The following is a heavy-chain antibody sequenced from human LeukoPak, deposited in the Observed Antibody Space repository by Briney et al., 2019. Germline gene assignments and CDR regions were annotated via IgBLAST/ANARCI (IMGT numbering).Heavy chain of an antibody. D-gene: IGHD1-26*01. Sequence: GGSLRLSCAASGFTFSSYSMSWVRQAPGKGLEWVSYISSDSTTIYYADSVKGRFTISRDNSKNTLYLQMNSLRAEDTAVYYCAKLSGSYKFEYWGQGTLVTVSS. V-gene: IGHV3-48*01. J-gene: IGHJ4*02. CDR3: AKLSGSYKFEY. CDR2: ISSDSTTI. CDR1: GFTFSSYS.